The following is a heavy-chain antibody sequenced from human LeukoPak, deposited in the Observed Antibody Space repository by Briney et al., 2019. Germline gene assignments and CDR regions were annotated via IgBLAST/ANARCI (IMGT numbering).Heavy chain of an antibody. CDR2: TNPNSGNT. Sequence: ASVKVSCKAIEYTFSSYDIHWVRQAPGQGLEWMGWTNPNSGNTAYAQKFQGRVSMTRNTSITTAYMELSRLRSDDTAVYYCARVEYSSSSGTFDIWGQGTMVTVSS. CDR1: EYTFSSYD. J-gene: IGHJ3*02. V-gene: IGHV1-8*01. CDR3: ARVEYSSSSGTFDI. D-gene: IGHD6-6*01.